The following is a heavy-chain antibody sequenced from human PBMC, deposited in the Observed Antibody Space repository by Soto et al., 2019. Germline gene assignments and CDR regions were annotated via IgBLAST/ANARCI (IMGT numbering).Heavy chain of an antibody. CDR3: AKYYYDSSGYYSDYYYGMDV. D-gene: IGHD3-22*01. J-gene: IGHJ6*02. V-gene: IGHV1-69*13. CDR2: IIPIFGTA. Sequence: GASVKVSCKASGGPFSSYAISWVRQAPGQGLEWMGGIIPIFGTANYAQKFQGRVTITADEPTSTAYMELSSLRSEDTAVYYCAKYYYDSSGYYSDYYYGMDVWGQGTTVTVSS. CDR1: GGPFSSYA.